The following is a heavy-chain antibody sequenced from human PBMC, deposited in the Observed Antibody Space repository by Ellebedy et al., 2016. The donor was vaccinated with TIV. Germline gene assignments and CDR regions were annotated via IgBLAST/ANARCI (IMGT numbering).Heavy chain of an antibody. CDR2: ISGSGGST. CDR1: GFTFSSYA. J-gene: IGHJ4*02. D-gene: IGHD4-11*01. CDR3: AKGLAYSDYVFDY. V-gene: IGHV3-23*01. Sequence: GGSLRLXXAASGFTFSSYAMSWVRQAPGKGLEWVSAISGSGGSTYYADSVKGRFTISRDNSKNTLYLQMNSLRAEDTAVYYCAKGLAYSDYVFDYWGQGTLVTVSS.